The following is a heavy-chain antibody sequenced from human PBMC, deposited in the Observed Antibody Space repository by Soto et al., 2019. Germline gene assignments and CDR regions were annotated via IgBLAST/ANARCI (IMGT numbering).Heavy chain of an antibody. CDR3: ARLTHYYDSSELH. Sequence: PSETLSLTCTVSGGSVSSGTHYWSWIRQPPGKGLEWIGYIYNSGSTNYNPSLKSRVTISVDTSKNQFSLKVSSVTAADSAVYFCARLTHYYDSSELHWGQGILVTVSS. D-gene: IGHD3-22*01. CDR1: GGSVSSGTHY. V-gene: IGHV4-61*01. J-gene: IGHJ4*02. CDR2: IYNSGST.